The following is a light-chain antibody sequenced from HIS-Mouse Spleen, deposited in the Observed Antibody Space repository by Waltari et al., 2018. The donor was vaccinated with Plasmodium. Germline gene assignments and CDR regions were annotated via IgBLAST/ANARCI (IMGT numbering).Light chain of an antibody. CDR1: TLGDKY. J-gene: IGLJ2*01. Sequence: SYELTQPPSVSVSPGQTASITCSGDTLGDKYACWYQQKPGQSPVLVIYQDSKRPPGSPARFSGSNSGNTATLTISGTQAMDEADYYCQAWDSSTAWVFGGGTKLTVL. CDR2: QDS. V-gene: IGLV3-1*01. CDR3: QAWDSSTAWV.